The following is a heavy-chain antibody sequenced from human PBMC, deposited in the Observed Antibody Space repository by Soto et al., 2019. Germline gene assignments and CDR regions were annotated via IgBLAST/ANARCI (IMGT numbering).Heavy chain of an antibody. Sequence: QVQLVESGGGVVQPGRSLRLSCATSGSTFSSYLIHWVRQTPDKGLEWVAFISRDGSNEYYADSVKGRFTISRDNSKNTLYLEMNSLRAEDTAVYYCARDDEGGSDCDLGYWGQGTLVTVSS. V-gene: IGHV3-30-3*01. D-gene: IGHD3-10*01. CDR3: ARDDEGGSDCDLGY. CDR1: GSTFSSYL. J-gene: IGHJ4*02. CDR2: ISRDGSNE.